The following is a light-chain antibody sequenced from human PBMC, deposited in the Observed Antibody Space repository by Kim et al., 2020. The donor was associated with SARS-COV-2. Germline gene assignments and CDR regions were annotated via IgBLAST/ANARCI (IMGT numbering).Light chain of an antibody. CDR2: QHN. V-gene: IGLV3-1*01. CDR3: QAWDSSTVV. J-gene: IGLJ2*01. CDR1: KLGDKY. Sequence: SYELTQPPSVSVSPGQTASITCSGDKLGDKYACWYQQKPGQSPVLVIYQHNKRPSGIPDRFSGSNSRNTATLTISGTQAMDEADYYCQAWDSSTVVFGGGTQLTVL.